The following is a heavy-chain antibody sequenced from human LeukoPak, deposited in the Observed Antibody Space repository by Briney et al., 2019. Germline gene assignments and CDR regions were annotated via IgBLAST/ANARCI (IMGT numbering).Heavy chain of an antibody. D-gene: IGHD2-15*01. V-gene: IGHV1-2*02. CDR1: GYTFTGYY. CDR3: ARVALSVVDEIDY. CDR2: INPNSGGT. Sequence: ASVKVSCKASGYTFTGYYMHWVRQAPGQGLEWMGWINPNSGGTNYAQKFQGRVTMTRDTSTSTAYMELSRLRSDDTAVYYCARVALSVVDEIDYWGQGTLVTVSS. J-gene: IGHJ4*02.